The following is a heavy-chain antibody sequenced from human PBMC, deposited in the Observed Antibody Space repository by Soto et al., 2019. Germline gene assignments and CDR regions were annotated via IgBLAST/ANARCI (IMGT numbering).Heavy chain of an antibody. V-gene: IGHV5-10-1*01. J-gene: IGHJ6*02. D-gene: IGHD3-10*02. CDR1: GYSFTSYW. Sequence: LKISCKGSGYSFTSYWISWVRQMPGKGLEWMARIYPSNSSTNYSPSFQCHVTISAAMSISTAYLPWSSLKASDTAMYYCARHVPNLRYCGMDVWGQGNTVTVSS. CDR3: ARHVPNLRYCGMDV. CDR2: IYPSNSST.